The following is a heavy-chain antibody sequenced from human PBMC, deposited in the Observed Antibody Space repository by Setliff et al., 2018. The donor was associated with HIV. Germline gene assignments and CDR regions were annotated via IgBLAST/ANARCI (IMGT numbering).Heavy chain of an antibody. Sequence: GASVKVSCKASGYTFTDYYMHWVRQAPGQGLEWMGWINPKSGGTNSALKFQGRVTMTRDTSISTAYMELRRLRSDDTAVYYCARDGGGPGDYYYYYMDVWAKRDHGHRLL. D-gene: IGHD3-16*01. V-gene: IGHV1-2*02. CDR3: ARDGGGPGDYYYYYMDV. CDR2: INPKSGGT. CDR1: GYTFTDYY. J-gene: IGHJ6*03.